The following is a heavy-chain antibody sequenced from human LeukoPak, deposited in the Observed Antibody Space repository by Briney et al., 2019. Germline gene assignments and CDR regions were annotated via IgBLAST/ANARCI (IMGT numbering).Heavy chain of an antibody. Sequence: SETLSLTCTVSGGSISSYYWSWIRQPPGKGLEWIGYIYYSGSTNCNPSLKSRVTISVDTSKNQFSLKLSSVTAADTAVYYCARVHDYGDAFDIWGQGTMVTVSS. CDR2: IYYSGST. J-gene: IGHJ3*02. CDR1: GGSISSYY. CDR3: ARVHDYGDAFDI. V-gene: IGHV4-59*01. D-gene: IGHD4-17*01.